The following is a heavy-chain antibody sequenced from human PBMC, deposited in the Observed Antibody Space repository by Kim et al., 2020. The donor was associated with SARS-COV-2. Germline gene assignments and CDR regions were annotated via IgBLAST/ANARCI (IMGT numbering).Heavy chain of an antibody. Sequence: SVKVSFKASGGTFSSYAISWVRQAPGQGLEWMGGIIPIFGTANYAQKFQGRVTITADESTSTAYMELSSLRSEDTAVYYCARANIGDCSGGSCYPQYWGQGTLVTVSS. D-gene: IGHD2-15*01. V-gene: IGHV1-69*13. CDR1: GGTFSSYA. CDR3: ARANIGDCSGGSCYPQY. CDR2: IIPIFGTA. J-gene: IGHJ4*02.